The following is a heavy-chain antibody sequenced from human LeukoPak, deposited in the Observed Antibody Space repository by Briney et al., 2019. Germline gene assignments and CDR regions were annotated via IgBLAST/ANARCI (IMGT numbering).Heavy chain of an antibody. CDR3: TTVKGLGILRGYCSSTSCLEPNY. CDR2: IKSRDEGATT. CDR1: GFTFSNAW. D-gene: IGHD2-2*01. V-gene: IGHV3-15*01. Sequence: GGSLRLSCAASGFTFSNAWMSWVRQAPGKGLEWVGRIKSRDEGATTDYATLVKGRFTISRDDSKNTLFLQMNSLKTEDTAVYYCTTVKGLGILRGYCSSTSCLEPNYWGQGVLVTVSS. J-gene: IGHJ4*02.